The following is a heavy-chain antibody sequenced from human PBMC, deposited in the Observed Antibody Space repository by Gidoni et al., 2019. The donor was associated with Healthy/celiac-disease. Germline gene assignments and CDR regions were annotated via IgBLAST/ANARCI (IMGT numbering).Heavy chain of an antibody. Sequence: QVQLVQSGSELKKPGASVKVSCKASGYTFTRYAINWVRQATGQGLEGMGWINTNTGNPTYAQGLTGRFVFSLDTSVSTAYLQISSLQADDTAVYYCAREDIAVAPYSGMDVWGQGTPVTVSS. CDR1: GYTFTRYA. D-gene: IGHD2-2*01. V-gene: IGHV7-4-1*02. J-gene: IGHJ6*02. CDR2: INTNTGNP. CDR3: AREDIAVAPYSGMDV.